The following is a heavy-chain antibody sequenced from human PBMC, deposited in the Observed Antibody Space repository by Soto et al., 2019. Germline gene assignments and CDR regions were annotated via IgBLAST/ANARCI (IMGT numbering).Heavy chain of an antibody. CDR1: GGSIRNVY. D-gene: IGHD2-15*01. CDR3: ARAHAPTLPFDY. Sequence: SETLSLTCTVSGGSIRNVYWSWIRQSPGKRLEWIGFIFHSGNAKYNPSLKSRVTISVDTSENQFSLSLDSVTAADTAVYFCARAHAPTLPFDYWGQGTLVTVSS. CDR2: IFHSGNA. V-gene: IGHV4-59*01. J-gene: IGHJ4*01.